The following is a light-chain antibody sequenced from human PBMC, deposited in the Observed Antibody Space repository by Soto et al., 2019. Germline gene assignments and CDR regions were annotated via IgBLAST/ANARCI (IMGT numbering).Light chain of an antibody. CDR3: QQYNSPYT. CDR1: QTISSW. J-gene: IGKJ2*01. Sequence: DIQMTQSPSTLSASVGDRVTITCRASQTISSWLAWYQQKPGKAPKLLIYKASSLESGVPSRFSGSGSGTEFTLTISSLQPYDFATYYCQQYNSPYTFGQGTKLEIK. CDR2: KAS. V-gene: IGKV1-5*03.